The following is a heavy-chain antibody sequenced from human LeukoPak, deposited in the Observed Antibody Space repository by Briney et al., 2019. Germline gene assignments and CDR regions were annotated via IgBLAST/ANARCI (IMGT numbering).Heavy chain of an antibody. CDR1: GGSISSGGYY. CDR3: ASSRWRWGYFDY. CDR2: IYYSGST. D-gene: IGHD3-16*01. J-gene: IGHJ4*02. V-gene: IGHV4-31*03. Sequence: SQTLSLTCTVSGGSISSGGYYWSWIRQHPGKGLEWIGYIYYSGSTYYNPSLKRRVTISVDTSKNQFSLKLSSVTAADTAVYYCASSRWRWGYFDYWGQGTLVTVSS.